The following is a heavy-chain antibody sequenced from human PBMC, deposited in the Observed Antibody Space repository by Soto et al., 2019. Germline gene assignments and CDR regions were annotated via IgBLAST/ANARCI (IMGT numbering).Heavy chain of an antibody. CDR1: GFTFSAYD. Sequence: EVQLVESGGGLVQPGGSLRLSCAASGFTFSAYDMHWVRQATGKGLEWVSAIGTQHDTYYPYSVKGRFTISRENAKNSLYLQMNSLRAGDTAVYYCARQASYWHGGGGWFDPWGQGTLVTVSS. CDR3: ARQASYWHGGGGWFDP. J-gene: IGHJ5*02. CDR2: IGTQHDT. V-gene: IGHV3-13*01. D-gene: IGHD2-8*02.